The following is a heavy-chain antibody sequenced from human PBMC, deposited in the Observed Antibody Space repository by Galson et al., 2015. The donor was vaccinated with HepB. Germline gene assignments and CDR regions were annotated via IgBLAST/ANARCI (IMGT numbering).Heavy chain of an antibody. CDR1: GGTFSSYT. J-gene: IGHJ5*02. CDR3: ARDYGGSDNNWFDP. V-gene: IGHV1-69*04. Sequence: SVKVSCKASGGTFSSYTISWVRQAPGQGLEWMGRIIPILGIANYAQKFQGRVTITADKSTSTAYMELSSLRSEDTAVYYCARDYGGSDNNWFDPWGQGTLVTVSS. CDR2: IIPILGIA. D-gene: IGHD4-23*01.